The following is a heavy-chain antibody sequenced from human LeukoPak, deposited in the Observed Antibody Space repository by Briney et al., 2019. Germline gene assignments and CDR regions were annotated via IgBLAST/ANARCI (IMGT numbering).Heavy chain of an antibody. CDR2: IIPIFGTA. V-gene: IGHV1-69*05. J-gene: IGHJ3*02. D-gene: IGHD6-19*01. Sequence: SVKVSCKASGGTFSSYAISWVRQAPGQGLEWMGRIIPIFGTANYAQRFQGRVTITTDESTSTAYMELSSLRSEDTAVYYCARPSSGWSNAFDIWGQGTMVTVSS. CDR3: ARPSSGWSNAFDI. CDR1: GGTFSSYA.